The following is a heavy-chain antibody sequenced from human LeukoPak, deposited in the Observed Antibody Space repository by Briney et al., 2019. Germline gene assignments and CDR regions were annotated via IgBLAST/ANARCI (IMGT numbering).Heavy chain of an antibody. D-gene: IGHD3-16*02. CDR1: GGSISSGSYY. CDR2: IYYSGST. Sequence: PSQTLSLTCTVSGGSISSGSYYWSWIRQPPGTGLEWIGYIYYSGSTNYNPSLKSRVTISVDTSKNQFSLKLSSVTAADTAVYYCATSRLYVWGSYRSVGWFDPWGQGTLVTVSS. V-gene: IGHV4-61*01. J-gene: IGHJ5*02. CDR3: ATSRLYVWGSYRSVGWFDP.